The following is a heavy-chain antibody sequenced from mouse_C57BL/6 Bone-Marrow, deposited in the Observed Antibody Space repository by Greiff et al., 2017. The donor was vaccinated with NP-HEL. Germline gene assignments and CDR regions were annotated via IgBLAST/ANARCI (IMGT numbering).Heavy chain of an antibody. CDR3: AREEHGSSGYPY. J-gene: IGHJ3*01. Sequence: QVQLQQPGAELVRPGTSVKLSCKASGYTFTSYWMHWVKQRPGQGLEWIGVIDPSDSYTNYNQKFKGKATLTVDTSSSTAYMQLSSLTSEDSAVYYCAREEHGSSGYPYWGQGTLVTVSA. CDR1: GYTFTSYW. V-gene: IGHV1-59*01. D-gene: IGHD3-2*02. CDR2: IDPSDSYT.